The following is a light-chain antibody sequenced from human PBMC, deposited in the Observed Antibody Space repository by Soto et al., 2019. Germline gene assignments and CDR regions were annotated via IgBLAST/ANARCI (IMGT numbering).Light chain of an antibody. CDR3: SSYASGSTLI. CDR1: SSDVGGYNF. CDR2: DVS. J-gene: IGLJ1*01. V-gene: IGLV2-14*01. Sequence: QSALTQPASVSGSPGQSITISCSGTSSDVGGYNFVSWYQQHPDKAPKLMIYDVSSRPSGVSNRFSGSKSGNTASLTISGLQAEDEADYYCSSYASGSTLIFGTGTKVTVL.